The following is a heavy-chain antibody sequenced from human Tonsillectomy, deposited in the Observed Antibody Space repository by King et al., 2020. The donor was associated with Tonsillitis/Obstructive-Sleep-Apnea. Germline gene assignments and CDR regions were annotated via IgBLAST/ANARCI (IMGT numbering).Heavy chain of an antibody. Sequence: QLQESGPGLVKPSETLSLTCTVSGGSISSSSYYWGWIRQPTGKGLEWIGSIYYSGSTYYNPSLKSRVTISVDTSKNQFSLKLSSVTAADTAVYYCSTIWNYDYMDVWGKGTTVTVSS. J-gene: IGHJ6*03. CDR1: GGSISSSSYY. V-gene: IGHV4-39*01. D-gene: IGHD5-24*01. CDR2: IYYSGST. CDR3: STIWNYDYMDV.